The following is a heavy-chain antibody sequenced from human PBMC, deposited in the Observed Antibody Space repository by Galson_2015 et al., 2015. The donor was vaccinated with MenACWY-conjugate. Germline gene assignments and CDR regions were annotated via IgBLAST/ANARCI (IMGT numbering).Heavy chain of an antibody. J-gene: IGHJ6*02. CDR3: ARASGWKSMDV. CDR2: INSDGSTT. Sequence: SLRLSCAASGFTSSSHWMHWVRQAPGKGLVWVSRINSDGSTTTYADSEEGRFTISRDNAKNTLFLQMNSLRAEDTAVYYCARASGWKSMDVWGQGTTVTVS. D-gene: IGHD6-19*01. CDR1: GFTSSSHW. V-gene: IGHV3-74*01.